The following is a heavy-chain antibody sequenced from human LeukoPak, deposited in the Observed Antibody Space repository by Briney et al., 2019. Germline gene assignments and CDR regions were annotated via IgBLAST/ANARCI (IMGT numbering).Heavy chain of an antibody. CDR3: ARDYELPGAFDI. J-gene: IGHJ4*02. Sequence: SETLSLTCTVSGGSISSSSYYWGWIRQPPGKGLEWIGSIYYSGSTYYNPSLKSRVTISVDTSKNQFSLKLSSVTAADTAVYYCARDYELPGAFDIWGQGTLVTVSS. CDR2: IYYSGST. D-gene: IGHD1-7*01. CDR1: GGSISSSSYY. V-gene: IGHV4-39*07.